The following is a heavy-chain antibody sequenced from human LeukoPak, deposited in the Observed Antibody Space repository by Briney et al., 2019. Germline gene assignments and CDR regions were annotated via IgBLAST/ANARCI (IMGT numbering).Heavy chain of an antibody. CDR2: IYWDDDK. CDR1: GFSLRTTGVG. D-gene: IGHD4-17*01. V-gene: IGHV2-5*02. CDR3: ARLIEQYGDYRTLDY. Sequence: SGPTLVNPTQTLTLTCTFSGFSLRTTGVGVGWIRQPPGKALEWLALIYWDDDKRHSPSLRSRLTITKDTSKNQVVLTLTYMDPVDTATYYCARLIEQYGDYRTLDYWGQGTLVTVSS. J-gene: IGHJ4*02.